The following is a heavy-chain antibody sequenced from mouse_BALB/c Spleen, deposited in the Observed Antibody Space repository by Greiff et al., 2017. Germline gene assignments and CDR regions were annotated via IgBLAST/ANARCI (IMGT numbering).Heavy chain of an antibody. CDR1: GYAFSSYW. V-gene: IGHV1-80*01. Sequence: QVQLQQSGAELVRPGSSVKISCKASGYAFSSYWMNWVKQRPGQGLEWIGQIYPGDGDTNYNGKFKGKATLTADKSSSTAYMQLSSLTSEDSAVYFCARGVGRGPFDYWGQGTTLTVSS. J-gene: IGHJ2*01. CDR3: ARGVGRGPFDY. CDR2: IYPGDGDT. D-gene: IGHD3-3*01.